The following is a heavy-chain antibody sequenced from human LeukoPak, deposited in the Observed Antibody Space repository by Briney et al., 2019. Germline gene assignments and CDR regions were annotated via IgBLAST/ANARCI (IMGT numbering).Heavy chain of an antibody. Sequence: GGSLRLSCAASGFTVSSNYMSWVRQAPGKGLEWVSVIYSGGSTYYADSVKGRFTISRDNSEKKLYLQMNSLRAEDTAVYYCAKDRHAPGRYCSSTSCLPFDPWGQGTLVIVSS. CDR3: AKDRHAPGRYCSSTSCLPFDP. D-gene: IGHD2-2*01. J-gene: IGHJ5*02. CDR1: GFTVSSNY. CDR2: IYSGGST. V-gene: IGHV3-53*01.